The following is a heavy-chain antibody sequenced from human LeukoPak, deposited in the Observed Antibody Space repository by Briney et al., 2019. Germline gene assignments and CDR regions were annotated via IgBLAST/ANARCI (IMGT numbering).Heavy chain of an antibody. CDR2: IRSKAYGGTT. Sequence: GGSLRLSCTASGFTFGDYAMSWVRQAPGKGLEWVGFIRSKAYGGTTEYAASVKGRFTISRDDSKSIAYLQMNSLKTEDAAVYYCYYDFWSGYSGLNDLTIDYWGQGTLVTVSS. V-gene: IGHV3-49*04. CDR3: YYDFWSGYSGLNDLTIDY. J-gene: IGHJ4*02. CDR1: GFTFGDYA. D-gene: IGHD3-3*01.